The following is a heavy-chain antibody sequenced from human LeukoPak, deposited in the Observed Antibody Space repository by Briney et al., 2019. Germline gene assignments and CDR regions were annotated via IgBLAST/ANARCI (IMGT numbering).Heavy chain of an antibody. Sequence: ASVKVSCKASGYTFISYDINWVRQAAGQGLEWMGWMNPNSGNTGYAQKFQGRVTMTRNTSISTAYMELSSLRSEDTAVYYCAGRSGSYWPYYYYGMDVWGQGTTVTVSS. CDR3: AGRSGSYWPYYYYGMDV. V-gene: IGHV1-8*02. CDR1: GYTFISYD. D-gene: IGHD3-10*01. J-gene: IGHJ6*02. CDR2: MNPNSGNT.